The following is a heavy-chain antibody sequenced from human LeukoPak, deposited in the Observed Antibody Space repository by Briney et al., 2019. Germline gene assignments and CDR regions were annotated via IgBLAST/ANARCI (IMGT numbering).Heavy chain of an antibody. D-gene: IGHD6-6*01. V-gene: IGHV4-59*01. CDR3: ARTGAARPWYYYYMDV. J-gene: IGHJ6*03. CDR1: GGSISSYY. CDR2: IYYSGST. Sequence: SETLSLTCTVSGGSISSYYWTWIRQPPGKGLEWIGYIYYSGSTNYNPSLKSRVTISVDTSKNQFSLKLSSVTAADTAVYYCARTGAARPWYYYYMDVWGKGTTVTVSS.